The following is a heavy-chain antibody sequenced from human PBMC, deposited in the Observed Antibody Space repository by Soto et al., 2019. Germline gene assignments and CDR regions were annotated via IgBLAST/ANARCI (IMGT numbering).Heavy chain of an antibody. CDR3: AREGVAPYYYYGMDV. CDR2: IYHSGST. V-gene: IGHV4-30-2*01. D-gene: IGHD5-12*01. J-gene: IGHJ6*02. Sequence: SETLSLTCAVSGGSISSGGYSWSWIRQPPGKGLEWIGYIYHSGSTYYNPSLKSRVTISVDRSKNQFSLKLSLRSDDTAVYYCAREGVAPYYYYGMDVWGQGTPVTV. CDR1: GGSISSGGYS.